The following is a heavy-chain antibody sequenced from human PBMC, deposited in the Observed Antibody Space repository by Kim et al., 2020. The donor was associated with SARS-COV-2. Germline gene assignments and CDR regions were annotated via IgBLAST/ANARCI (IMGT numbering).Heavy chain of an antibody. D-gene: IGHD2-21*02. J-gene: IGHJ4*01. CDR2: IYHRVKT. V-gene: IGHV4-38-2*02. Sequence: SETLSLTCSVFGHAISSGYYWGWIRQSPGKGVEWIGSIYHRVKTYYNPSLQSRVTISVDTSKNQFSLKVTSVTAADTAVYYCAKEGKCNGGACLIDYWG. CDR3: AKEGKCNGGACLIDY. CDR1: GHAISSGYY.